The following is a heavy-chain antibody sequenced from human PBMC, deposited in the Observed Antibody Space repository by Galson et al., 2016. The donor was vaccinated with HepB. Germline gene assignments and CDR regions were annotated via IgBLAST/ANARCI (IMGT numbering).Heavy chain of an antibody. Sequence: SVKVSCKASGYTFTDYYIHWVRQAPGQGLEWMGWINPSSGGTKYVQKFQGRVTMTGDTSINTAYMELTRVRSDDTAVYHCSRHHQRSGSGSYHSDFDYWGQGTLVTVAS. V-gene: IGHV1-2*02. CDR2: INPSSGGT. CDR1: GYTFTDYY. CDR3: SRHHQRSGSGSYHSDFDY. D-gene: IGHD3-10*01. J-gene: IGHJ4*02.